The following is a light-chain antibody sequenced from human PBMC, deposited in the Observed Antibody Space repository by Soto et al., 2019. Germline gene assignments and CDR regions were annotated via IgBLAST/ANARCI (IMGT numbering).Light chain of an antibody. CDR2: GAS. CDR3: QQCGSSPIT. Sequence: EIVLTQSPATLSLSQGERATLSCRASQSVSSSYLAWYQQKPGQAPRLLIYGASSRATGIPDRFSGSGSGTDFTLTISRLEPEDFAVYYCQQCGSSPITFGQGTRLEI. CDR1: QSVSSSY. J-gene: IGKJ5*01. V-gene: IGKV3-20*01.